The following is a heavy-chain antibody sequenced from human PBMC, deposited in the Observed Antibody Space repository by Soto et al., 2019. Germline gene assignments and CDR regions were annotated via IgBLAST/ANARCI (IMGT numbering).Heavy chain of an antibody. J-gene: IGHJ5*02. Sequence: DVQLVESEGDLVQPGESLRLTCAASGFSFSNYWMSWVRQVPGKGLEWVANMNQDGSEKYYLDSVKGRFTISRDNAKNSRYLQMNSLRAEDTAVYYCATSSGARGGYDLWGQGTLVTVSS. CDR1: GFSFSNYW. V-gene: IGHV3-7*01. CDR2: MNQDGSEK. D-gene: IGHD5-12*01. CDR3: ATSSGARGGYDL.